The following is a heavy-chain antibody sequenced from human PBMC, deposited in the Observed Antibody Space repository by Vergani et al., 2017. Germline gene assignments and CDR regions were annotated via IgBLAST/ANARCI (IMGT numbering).Heavy chain of an antibody. CDR3: ARDRIVVVTAIRSDAFDI. CDR2: IKQDGSEK. CDR1: GFTFSRYL. Sequence: EVQLVESGGGLVQPGGSLRLSCASSGFTFSRYLMSWVRQAPGKGVEWVANIKQDGSEKYYVESVKGRFTISRDNAKNSLYLQMNSLRAEDTAVYYCARDRIVVVTAIRSDAFDIWGQGTMVTVSS. D-gene: IGHD2-21*02. J-gene: IGHJ3*02. V-gene: IGHV3-7*01.